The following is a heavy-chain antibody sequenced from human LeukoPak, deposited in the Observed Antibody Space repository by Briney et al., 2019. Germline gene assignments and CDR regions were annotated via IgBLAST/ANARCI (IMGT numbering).Heavy chain of an antibody. CDR2: ISWNSGSI. V-gene: IGHV3-9*01. CDR1: GFTFDDYA. J-gene: IGHJ6*03. Sequence: SLRLSCAASGFTFDDYAMHWVRQAPGKGLEWVSGISWNSGSIGYADSVKGRFTISRDNAKNSLYLQMNSLRAEDTAVYYCAKGSSDFWSGRYYYYMDVWGKGTTVTVSS. D-gene: IGHD3-3*01. CDR3: AKGSSDFWSGRYYYYMDV.